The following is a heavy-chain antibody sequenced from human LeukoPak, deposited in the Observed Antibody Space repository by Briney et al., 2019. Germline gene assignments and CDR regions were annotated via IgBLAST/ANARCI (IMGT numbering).Heavy chain of an antibody. CDR1: GFTFSNTW. J-gene: IGHJ4*02. V-gene: IGHV3-15*01. D-gene: IGHD1-1*01. CDR3: ATEGGQLERLES. Sequence: GGSLRLSCAASGFTFSNTWMNWVRQAPGKGLEWVGRIKRIIDGGTTDYAAPVKGRFTVSRDDSINTLYLQMNSLRAEDTAVYYCATEGGQLERLESWGQGTLVTVSS. CDR2: IKRIIDGGTT.